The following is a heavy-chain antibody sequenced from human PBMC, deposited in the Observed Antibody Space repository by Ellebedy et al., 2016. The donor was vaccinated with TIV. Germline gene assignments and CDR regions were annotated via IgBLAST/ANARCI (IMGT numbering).Heavy chain of an antibody. D-gene: IGHD3-10*01. J-gene: IGHJ6*02. CDR3: ARDVRSYYGSGSPRDYYYYGMDV. CDR1: GGSISSYY. CDR2: IYYSGST. V-gene: IGHV4-59*01. Sequence: MPSETLSLTCTVSGGSISSYYWSWIRQPPGKGLEWIGYIYYSGSTNYNPSLKSRVTISVDTSKNQFSLKLSSVTAADTAVYYCARDVRSYYGSGSPRDYYYYGMDVWGQGTTVTVSS.